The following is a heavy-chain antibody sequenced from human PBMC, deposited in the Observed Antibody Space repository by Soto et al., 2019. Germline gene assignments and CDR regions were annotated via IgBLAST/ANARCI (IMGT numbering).Heavy chain of an antibody. CDR1: GFTFSSYA. V-gene: IGHV3-21*01. D-gene: IGHD1-26*01. CDR2: ISSRSTYI. J-gene: IGHJ5*02. Sequence: VHLVESGGGLVRPGESLRLSCVASGFTFSSYAMNWVRQAPGKGLEWVSSISSRSTYISYADSVKGRFTVSRDNAKNSVTLPVDSLRADDSGIYYCARAIFPHGWELPIDLWGQGTLVSVSS. CDR3: ARAIFPHGWELPIDL.